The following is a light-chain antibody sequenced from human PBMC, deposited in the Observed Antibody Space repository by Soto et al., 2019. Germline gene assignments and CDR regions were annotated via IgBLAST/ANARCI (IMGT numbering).Light chain of an antibody. CDR3: QQSYSTLT. CDR2: AAS. CDR1: QSISSY. V-gene: IGKV1-39*01. J-gene: IGKJ4*01. Sequence: DIQMTQSPSSLSASVGDRVTITCRASQSISSYLNWYQQKPGKAPKLLIYAASSLQSGVPSRFSGSGSGTDFNLTISSLQPEDFANYYCQQSYSTLTFGGGTKVEIK.